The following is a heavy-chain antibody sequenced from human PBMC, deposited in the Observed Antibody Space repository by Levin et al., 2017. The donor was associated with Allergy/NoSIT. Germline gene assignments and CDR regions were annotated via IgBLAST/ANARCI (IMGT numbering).Heavy chain of an antibody. D-gene: IGHD2-2*02. CDR1: GYTFTSYY. J-gene: IGHJ4*02. V-gene: IGHV1-46*03. CDR2: INPSGGST. Sequence: GESLKISCKASGYTFTSYYMHWVRQAPGQGLEWMGIINPSGGSTSYAQKFQGRVTMTRDTSTSTVYMELSSLRSEDTAVYYCARDRYTVYFDYWGQGTLVTVSS. CDR3: ARDRYTVYFDY.